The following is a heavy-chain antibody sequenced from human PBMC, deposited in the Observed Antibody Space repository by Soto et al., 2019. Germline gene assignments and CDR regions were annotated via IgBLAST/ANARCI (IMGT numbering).Heavy chain of an antibody. CDR2: ISGSGGST. V-gene: IGHV3-23*01. CDR1: VVTVSRYA. Sequence: GAQTRSYEASVVTVSRYAMWWVHQAPGKGLEWVSAISGSGGSTYYADSVKGRFTISRDNSKNTLYLQMNSLRAEDTAVYYCAKSDYPETYYYDSSGYYDYWGQGTLVTVSS. D-gene: IGHD3-22*01. J-gene: IGHJ4*02. CDR3: AKSDYPETYYYDSSGYYDY.